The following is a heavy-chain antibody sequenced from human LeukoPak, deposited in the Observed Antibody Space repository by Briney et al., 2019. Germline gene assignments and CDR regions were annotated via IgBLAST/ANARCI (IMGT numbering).Heavy chain of an antibody. J-gene: IGHJ6*03. CDR3: ARDGCSGGSCYYYYYYMDV. D-gene: IGHD2-15*01. V-gene: IGHV3-21*01. CDR1: GFTFSSYS. Sequence: GGSLRLSCAASGFTFSSYSMNWVRQAPGKGLEWVSSISSSSYIYYADSVKGRFTISRDNAKNSLYLQMNSLRAEDTAVYYCARDGCSGGSCYYYYYYMDVWGKGTTVTVS. CDR2: ISSSSYI.